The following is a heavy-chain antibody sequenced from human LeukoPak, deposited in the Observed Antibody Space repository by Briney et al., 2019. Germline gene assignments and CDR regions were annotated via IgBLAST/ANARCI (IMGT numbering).Heavy chain of an antibody. D-gene: IGHD2-15*01. CDR3: ARDHIVVVVAATRVPYGMDV. J-gene: IGHJ6*02. V-gene: IGHV4-39*07. CDR1: GGSISNNSCY. CDR2: IYCSGST. Sequence: SETLSLTCTVSGGSISNNSCYWGWIRQPPGKGLEWIGTIYCSGSTYYKPSLKSRVTISVDTSKNQFSLKLSSVTAADTAVYYCARDHIVVVVAATRVPYGMDVWGQGTTVTVSS.